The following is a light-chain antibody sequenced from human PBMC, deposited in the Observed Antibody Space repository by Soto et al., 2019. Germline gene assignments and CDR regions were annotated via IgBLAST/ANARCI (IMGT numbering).Light chain of an antibody. Sequence: QSALTQPASVSGSPGQSITISCTGTSSDVGGYNSVSWYRQDPGKAPKLIIYDVTNRPSGVSNRFSGSKSGNTASLTISGLQAEDEADYYCCSYAGSLVFGGGTKVTVL. V-gene: IGLV2-14*01. CDR2: DVT. J-gene: IGLJ3*02. CDR1: SSDVGGYNS. CDR3: CSYAGSLV.